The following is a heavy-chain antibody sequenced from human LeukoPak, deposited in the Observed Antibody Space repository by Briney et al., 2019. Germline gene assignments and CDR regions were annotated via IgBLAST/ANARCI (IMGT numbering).Heavy chain of an antibody. J-gene: IGHJ4*02. Sequence: PGGSLRLSCTASGFTFSSYAMNWVRQAPGKGLEWVSGIGAGGTFTYYADSVKGRSTIFRDNSRNTLYLQMNSLRADDTAVYYCAKDPDYTTYGYYFDYWGQGTLVTVSS. D-gene: IGHD4-11*01. CDR1: GFTFSSYA. CDR2: IGAGGTFT. V-gene: IGHV3-23*01. CDR3: AKDPDYTTYGYYFDY.